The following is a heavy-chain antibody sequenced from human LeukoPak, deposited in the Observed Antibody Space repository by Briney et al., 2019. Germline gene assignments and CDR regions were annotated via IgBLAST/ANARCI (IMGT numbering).Heavy chain of an antibody. J-gene: IGHJ4*02. Sequence: GGSLRLSCAVSGFTFSSNWMHWVRQAPGKGLVWVSRINEDGSTTNYADSVKGRSTIFRDNAKNTLYLQMNSLRAEDTAVYYCVRDLGGRSGHWGQGTLVTVSS. CDR3: VRDLGGRSGH. CDR1: GFTFSSNW. CDR2: INEDGSTT. D-gene: IGHD1-26*01. V-gene: IGHV3-74*01.